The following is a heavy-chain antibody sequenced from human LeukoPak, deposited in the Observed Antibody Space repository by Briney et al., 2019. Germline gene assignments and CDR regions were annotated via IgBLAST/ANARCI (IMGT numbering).Heavy chain of an antibody. J-gene: IGHJ6*02. CDR2: ISAYNGNT. D-gene: IGHD2-2*01. V-gene: IGHV1-18*01. Sequence: GASVKVSCKASGYTFTSYGISWVRQAPGQGLEWMGWISAYNGNTNYAQKLQGRVTMTTDTSTSTAYMELRSLRYDDTAVYYCAREYYCSSTSCTYYYYGMDVWGQGTTVTVSS. CDR1: GYTFTSYG. CDR3: AREYYCSSTSCTYYYYGMDV.